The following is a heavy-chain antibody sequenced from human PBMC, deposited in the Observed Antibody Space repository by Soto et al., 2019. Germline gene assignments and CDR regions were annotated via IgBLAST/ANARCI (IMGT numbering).Heavy chain of an antibody. V-gene: IGHV4-30-2*01. CDR3: ARTISLHGDGYNSRADAFDI. CDR1: GGSISSGGYS. Sequence: SETLSLTCAVSGGSISSGGYSWSWIRQPPGKGLEWIGYIYHSGSTYYNPSLKSRVTISVDRSKNQFSLKLSSVTAADTAVYYCARTISLHGDGYNSRADAFDIWGQGTMVTVSS. CDR2: IYHSGST. D-gene: IGHD5-12*01. J-gene: IGHJ3*02.